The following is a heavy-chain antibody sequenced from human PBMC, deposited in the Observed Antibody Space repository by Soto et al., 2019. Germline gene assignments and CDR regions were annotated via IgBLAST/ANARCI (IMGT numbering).Heavy chain of an antibody. D-gene: IGHD4-4*01. CDR1: GGSMSSNY. J-gene: IGHJ4*02. Sequence: LSLTCTVSGGSMSSNYWSWIRQSPAKGLEWIGFVYYGGTNYNPSFESRVTMSVDTPKKQFSLELSDVTAADTAVYYCVSYRGAFYFDHWGQGTLVTVSS. CDR3: VSYRGAFYFDH. V-gene: IGHV4-59*01. CDR2: VYYGGT.